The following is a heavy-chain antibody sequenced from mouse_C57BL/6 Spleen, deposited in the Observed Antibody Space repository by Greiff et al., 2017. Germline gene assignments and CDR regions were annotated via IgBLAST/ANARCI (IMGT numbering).Heavy chain of an antibody. D-gene: IGHD2-4*01. J-gene: IGHJ3*01. V-gene: IGHV5-6*01. CDR3: ARERDYDYDTWFAY. Sequence: EVQGVESGGDLVKPGGSLKLSCAASGFTFSSYGMSWVRQTPDKRLEWVATISSGGSYTYYPDSVKGRFTISRDNAKNTLYLQMSSLKSEDTAMYYCARERDYDYDTWFAYWGQGTLVTVSA. CDR1: GFTFSSYG. CDR2: ISSGGSYT.